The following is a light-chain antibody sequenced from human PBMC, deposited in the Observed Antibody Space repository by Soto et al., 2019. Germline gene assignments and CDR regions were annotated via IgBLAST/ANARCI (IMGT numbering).Light chain of an antibody. CDR3: QQYDNWPPRAWT. Sequence: EIVMTQSPATLSVSPGERATLSCRASQSVSSNLAWYQQKPGQAPRLLIYGASTRATGIPARFSGSGSGTDFTLTISSLQSEDLAVYYCQQYDNWPPRAWTFGQGTKVEIK. CDR1: QSVSSN. V-gene: IGKV3-15*01. CDR2: GAS. J-gene: IGKJ1*01.